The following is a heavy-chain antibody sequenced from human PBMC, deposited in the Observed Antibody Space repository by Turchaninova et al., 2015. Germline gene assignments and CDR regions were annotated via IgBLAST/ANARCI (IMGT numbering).Heavy chain of an antibody. CDR1: VGSFSGYY. J-gene: IGHJ4*02. Sequence: QVQLQQWGAGRLKHSETLSLTCAVFVGSFSGYYWSWILQPPGKGLEWIGEIKHSGSTNYNPSLKSRVTISVDTSKNQFSLKLSSVTAADTAVYYCARGISDDSGSYYNGYDYWGQGTLVTVSS. D-gene: IGHD3-10*01. V-gene: IGHV4-34*01. CDR2: IKHSGST. CDR3: ARGISDDSGSYYNGYDY.